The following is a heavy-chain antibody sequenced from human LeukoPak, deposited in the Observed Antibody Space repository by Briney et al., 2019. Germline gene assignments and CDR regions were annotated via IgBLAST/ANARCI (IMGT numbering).Heavy chain of an antibody. CDR1: GGSISTGNYY. CDR2: IFYSGST. Sequence: PSETLSLTCTVSGGSISTGNYYWGWIRQPPGKGLEWIGNIFYSGSTYYSPSLRSRVTISLDTSRNQFSLKLNSVTAADTAVYYCAREARDKIFGVATIFDYWGQGTLVTVSS. D-gene: IGHD3-3*01. J-gene: IGHJ4*02. V-gene: IGHV4-39*07. CDR3: AREARDKIFGVATIFDY.